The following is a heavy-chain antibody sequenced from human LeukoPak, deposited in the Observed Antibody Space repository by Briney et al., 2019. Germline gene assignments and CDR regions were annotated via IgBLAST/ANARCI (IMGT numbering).Heavy chain of an antibody. CDR2: ISGSGGTT. CDR1: RFTFSSYA. D-gene: IGHD6-13*01. V-gene: IGHV3-23*01. CDR3: AKVSRPAAGTGGYCDY. Sequence: GGSLRLSCASSRFTFSSYAMSWVRQGPGKGLEWLSSISGSGGTTYYADSVKGRFTITRDNSKNTLYLQMNSLRAEDTAVYYCAKVSRPAAGTGGYCDYWGQGTLVTVSS. J-gene: IGHJ4*02.